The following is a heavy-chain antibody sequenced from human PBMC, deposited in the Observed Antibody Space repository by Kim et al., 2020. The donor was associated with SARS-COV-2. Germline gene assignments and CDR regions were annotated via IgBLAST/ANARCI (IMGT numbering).Heavy chain of an antibody. CDR3: ARDRVAATNYYYGMDV. D-gene: IGHD2-15*01. CDR2: INPSGGST. J-gene: IGHJ6*02. Sequence: ASVKVSCKASGYTFTSYYMHWVRQAPGQGLEWMGIINPSGGSTSYAQKFQGRVTMTRDTSTSTVYMELSSLRSEDTAVYYCARDRVAATNYYYGMDVWGQGTTVTVSS. CDR1: GYTFTSYY. V-gene: IGHV1-46*01.